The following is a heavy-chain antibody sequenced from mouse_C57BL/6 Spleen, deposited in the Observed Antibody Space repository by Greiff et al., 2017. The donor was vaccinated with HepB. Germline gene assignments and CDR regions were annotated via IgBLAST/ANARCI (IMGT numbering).Heavy chain of an antibody. CDR3: TRCLSDGSSYGFDY. CDR2: IYPGNSDT. Sequence: EVQLQQSGTVLARPGASVKMSCKTSGYTFTSYWMHWVKQRTGQGLEWIGAIYPGNSDTSYNQKLKGKAKLTTVTSASTAYLELRSLTTEDSAVYYCTRCLSDGSSYGFDYWGQGATLTVAS. CDR1: GYTFTSYW. D-gene: IGHD1-1*01. V-gene: IGHV1-5*01. J-gene: IGHJ2*01.